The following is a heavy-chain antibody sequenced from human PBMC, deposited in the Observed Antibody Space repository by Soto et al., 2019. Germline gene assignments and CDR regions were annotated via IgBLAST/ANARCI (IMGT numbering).Heavy chain of an antibody. J-gene: IGHJ5*02. CDR1: GGSFSGYY. CDR2: INHSGST. CDR3: ARREINDSSGYIWFDP. Sequence: SETLSLTCAVYGGSFSGYYWSWIRQPPGKGLEWIGEINHSGSTNYNPSLKSRVTISVDTSKNKFSLKLSSVTAADTAVYYCARREINDSSGYIWFDPWGQGTLVTVSS. V-gene: IGHV4-34*01. D-gene: IGHD3-22*01.